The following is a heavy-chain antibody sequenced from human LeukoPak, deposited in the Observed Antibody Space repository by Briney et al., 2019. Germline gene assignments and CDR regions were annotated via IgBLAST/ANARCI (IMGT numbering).Heavy chain of an antibody. J-gene: IGHJ4*02. CDR1: GFSFSTYW. CDR3: TRPSAGGGLAADY. D-gene: IGHD3-10*01. Sequence: GGSLRLSCAASGFSFSTYWMHWVHQAPGKGLVWVSRITSDGSYTNYADSVRGRFTISRDNAKKTLYLQMSSLRVEDTAIYYCTRPSAGGGLAADYWGQGTLVTVSS. CDR2: ITSDGSYT. V-gene: IGHV3-74*01.